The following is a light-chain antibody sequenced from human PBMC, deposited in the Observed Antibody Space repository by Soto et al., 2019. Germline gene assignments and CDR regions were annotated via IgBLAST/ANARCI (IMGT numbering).Light chain of an antibody. J-gene: IGKJ2*01. Sequence: IQMTQSPSSLSASVGDRVTITCRASQRITTYLNWYQQKPGEAPKLLISTSGTLQRGVPSRFSGSGSGTDFTLNITALRPEDFATYFCQQTYSTPYTFGQGTKLEIK. CDR1: QRITTY. V-gene: IGKV1-39*01. CDR2: TSG. CDR3: QQTYSTPYT.